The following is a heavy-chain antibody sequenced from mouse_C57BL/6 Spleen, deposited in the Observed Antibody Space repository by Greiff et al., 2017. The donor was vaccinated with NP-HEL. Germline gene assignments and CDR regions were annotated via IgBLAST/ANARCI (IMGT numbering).Heavy chain of an antibody. J-gene: IGHJ1*03. CDR1: GYTFTDYY. CDR2: INPNNGGT. Sequence: EVKLQQSGPELVKPGASVKISCKASGYTFTDYYMNWVKQSHGKSLEWIGDINPNNGGTSYNQKFKGKATLTVDKSSSTAYMELRSLTSEDSAVYYCARRGTLYFDVWGTGTTVTVSS. CDR3: ARRGTLYFDV. D-gene: IGHD5-1*01. V-gene: IGHV1-26*01.